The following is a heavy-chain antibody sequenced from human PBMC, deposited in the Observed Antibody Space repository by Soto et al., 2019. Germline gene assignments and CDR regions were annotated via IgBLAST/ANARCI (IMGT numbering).Heavy chain of an antibody. J-gene: IGHJ4*02. CDR3: ARDLAMARDFDY. V-gene: IGHV4-4*07. Sequence: PSQTLSLTCAVWGGSVSGYYWRWIRQPAGKGLEWIGRIYTSGSTNYNPSLKSRVTMSVDTSKNQFSLKLSSVTAADTAVYYCARDLAMARDFDYWGQATLVTVPS. CDR1: GGSVSGYY. D-gene: IGHD5-18*01. CDR2: IYTSGST.